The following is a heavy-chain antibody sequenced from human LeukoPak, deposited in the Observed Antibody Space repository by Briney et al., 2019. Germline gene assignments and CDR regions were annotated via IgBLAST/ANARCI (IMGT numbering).Heavy chain of an antibody. CDR2: IYYSGST. Sequence: PSETLSLTCTVSGGSISSYCWSWIRQPPGKGLEWIGCIYYSGSTNYNPSLKSRVTISVDTSKNQFSLKLSSVTAADTAVYYCAGTQYSSSAGYYYYMDVWGKGTTVTVSS. CDR3: AGTQYSSSAGYYYYMDV. V-gene: IGHV4-59*01. D-gene: IGHD6-6*01. J-gene: IGHJ6*03. CDR1: GGSISSYC.